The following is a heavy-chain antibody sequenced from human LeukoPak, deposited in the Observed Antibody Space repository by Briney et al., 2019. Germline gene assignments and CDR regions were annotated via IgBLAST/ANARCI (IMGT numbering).Heavy chain of an antibody. CDR2: VSHIGGSETT. Sequence: SETLSLTCTVSGGSISTYYWTWIRQPPGKGLEWIGCVSHIGGSETTNYNSSLKSRVTISTDRSKNQFSLNLSSVTAADTAVYYCARGLRWTDYWGQGTLVTVSS. CDR1: GGSISTYY. J-gene: IGHJ4*02. D-gene: IGHD4-23*01. CDR3: ARGLRWTDY. V-gene: IGHV4-59*01.